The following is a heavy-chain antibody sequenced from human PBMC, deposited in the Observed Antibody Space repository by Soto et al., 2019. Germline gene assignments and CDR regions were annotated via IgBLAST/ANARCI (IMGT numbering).Heavy chain of an antibody. D-gene: IGHD2-8*02. Sequence: QVQLQESGPGLVKPSETLSLTCTVSGGSISGYYWSWIRQPPGKRLEWIAFIYYTENTSYSPSLKSRVTISVDTSKNQFSLNLSSVTAADTALYYCARRTRYCTGGSCGAFDIWGQGTMVTVSS. J-gene: IGHJ3*02. V-gene: IGHV4-59*08. CDR3: ARRTRYCTGGSCGAFDI. CDR1: GGSISGYY. CDR2: IYYTENT.